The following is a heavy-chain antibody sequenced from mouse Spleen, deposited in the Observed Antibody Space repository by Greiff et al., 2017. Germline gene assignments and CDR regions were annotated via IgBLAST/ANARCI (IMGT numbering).Heavy chain of an antibody. CDR2: INSNGGST. CDR1: GFTFSSYG. CDR3: AREGWGWFAY. Sequence: EVQRVESGGGLVQPGGSLKLSCAASGFTFSSYGMSWVRQTPDKRLELVATINSNGGSTYYPDSVKGRFTISRDNAKNTLYLQMSSLKSEDTAMYYCAREGWGWFAYWGQGTLVTVSA. D-gene: IGHD1-1*02. J-gene: IGHJ3*01. V-gene: IGHV5-6-3*01.